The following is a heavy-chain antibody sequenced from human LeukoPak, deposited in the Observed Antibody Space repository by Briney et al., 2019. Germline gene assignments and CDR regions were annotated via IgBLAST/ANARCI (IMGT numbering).Heavy chain of an antibody. CDR1: GFTFSSYG. CDR3: AKSGYNRFDY. D-gene: IGHD5-24*01. J-gene: IGHJ4*02. CDR2: ISGSGGTT. Sequence: GGSLRLSCAASGFTFSSYGMSWVRQAPGKGLEWVSAISGSGGTTYYADSVKGRFTISRDNSKNTLHLQMNSLRAEDTAAYYCAKSGYNRFDYWGQGTLVTVSS. V-gene: IGHV3-23*01.